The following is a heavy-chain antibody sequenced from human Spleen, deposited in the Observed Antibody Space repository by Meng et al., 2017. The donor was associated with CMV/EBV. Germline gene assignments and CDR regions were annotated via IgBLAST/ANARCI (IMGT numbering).Heavy chain of an antibody. J-gene: IGHJ5*02. D-gene: IGHD3-22*01. V-gene: IGHV3-30*04. CDR2: MSYAGNNK. CDR1: GFTFSDYA. Sequence: GESLKISCAASGFTFSDYAMHWVRQAPGKGLEWVALMSYAGNNKYYADSVKGRFTISRDNSKNTLFLQMSSLRAEDTAVYYCARGGVYESSGFFNWFDPWGQGTLVTVSS. CDR3: ARGGVYESSGFFNWFDP.